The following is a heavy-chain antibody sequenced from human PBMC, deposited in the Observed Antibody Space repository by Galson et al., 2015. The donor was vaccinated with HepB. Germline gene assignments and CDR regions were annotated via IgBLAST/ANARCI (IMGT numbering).Heavy chain of an antibody. CDR1: GYTLTELS. CDR2: FDPEDGET. CDR3: ATIAGDSSGYYRGWFDP. D-gene: IGHD3-22*01. J-gene: IGHJ5*02. V-gene: IGHV1-24*01. Sequence: SVKVSCKVSGYTLTELSMHWVRQAPGKGLEWMGGFDPEDGETIYAQKFQGRVTMTEDTSTDTAYMELSSLRSEDTAVYYCATIAGDSSGYYRGWFDPWGQGTLVTVSS.